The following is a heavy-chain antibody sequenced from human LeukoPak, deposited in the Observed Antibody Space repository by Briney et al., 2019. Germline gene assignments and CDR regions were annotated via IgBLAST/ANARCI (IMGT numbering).Heavy chain of an antibody. CDR1: GGTFSSYA. CDR3: ARDQVDYTIPDHFDF. CDR2: IIPIFGTA. D-gene: IGHD2-2*02. Sequence: SVKVSCKASGGTFSSYAISWARQAPGQGLEWMGGIIPIFGTANYAQKFQGRVTITADESTSTAYMELSSLRSEDTAVYYCARDQVDYTIPDHFDFWGKGILVIVSS. V-gene: IGHV1-69*13. J-gene: IGHJ4*02.